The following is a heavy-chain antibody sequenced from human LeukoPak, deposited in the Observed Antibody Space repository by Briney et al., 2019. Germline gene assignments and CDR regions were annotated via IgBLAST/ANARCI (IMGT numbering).Heavy chain of an antibody. V-gene: IGHV1-69*13. CDR1: GGTFSSYA. D-gene: IGHD3-9*01. Sequence: SVKVSCKASGGTFSSYAISWVRQAPGQGLEWMGGIIPIFGTANYAQKFQGRVTITADESTSTAYMELSSLRSEDTAVYYCARAKKDLNYDILTGYFDYWGQGTLVTVSS. J-gene: IGHJ4*02. CDR3: ARAKKDLNYDILTGYFDY. CDR2: IIPIFGTA.